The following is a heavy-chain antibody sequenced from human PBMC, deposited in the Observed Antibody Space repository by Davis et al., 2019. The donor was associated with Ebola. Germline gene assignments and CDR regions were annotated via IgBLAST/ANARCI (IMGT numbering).Heavy chain of an antibody. CDR1: VGTFSSYT. CDR2: VIPVFGTT. J-gene: IGHJ4*02. CDR3: AREVGETKLDQ. V-gene: IGHV1-69*13. Sequence: SVTVSCKASVGTFSSYTIPWVRQAPGQGLEWMGWVIPVFGTTNYAQKFQGRVTLTADESTSTAYMELTNLRSDDTAVYYCAREVGETKLDQWGQGTLVTVSS. D-gene: IGHD1-26*01.